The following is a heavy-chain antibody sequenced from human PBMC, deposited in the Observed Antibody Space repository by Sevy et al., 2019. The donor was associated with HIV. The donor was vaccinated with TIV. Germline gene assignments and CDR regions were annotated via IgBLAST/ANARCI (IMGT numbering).Heavy chain of an antibody. J-gene: IGHJ6*02. Sequence: GSLRLSCAASGFSLSNYRMNWVRQAPGKGLEWVSSIDPSSTSIYYADSVLGRFTISRDNAKNSLYLEMNSLRDEDTALYYCARDKVEIVPVDYYYGMDVWGLGTTVTVSS. V-gene: IGHV3-21*01. D-gene: IGHD2-8*02. CDR2: IDPSSTSI. CDR3: ARDKVEIVPVDYYYGMDV. CDR1: GFSLSNYR.